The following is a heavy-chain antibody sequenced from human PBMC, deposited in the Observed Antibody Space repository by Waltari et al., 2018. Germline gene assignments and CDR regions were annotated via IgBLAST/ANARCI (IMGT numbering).Heavy chain of an antibody. V-gene: IGHV3-7*04. D-gene: IGHD2-21*02. J-gene: IGHJ4*02. CDR2: IKQDGSEK. Sequence: EVQLVASGGGLVQPGGSLRLPCSGSGFTFTNHWMSWVRQAPGKGPEWVASIKQDGSEKYYVDSMKGRFTISRDNAKNSLSLQMDSLRAEDTAVYFCARGVTTVEYWGQGTLVTVSS. CDR1: GFTFTNHW. CDR3: ARGVTTVEY.